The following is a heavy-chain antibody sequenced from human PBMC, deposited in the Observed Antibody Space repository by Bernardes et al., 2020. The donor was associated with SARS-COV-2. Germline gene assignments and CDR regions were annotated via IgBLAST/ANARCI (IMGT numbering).Heavy chain of an antibody. CDR1: GSIFADFA. Sequence: GGSLNPSCAASGSIFADFAMYWVRQAPGKCLAWVSAFSWNSRSIGYADSVKGRFTISRDNAKNSLYLQMNSLEAEDTTLYYCAKGVGYSNYGEPVDDWGQGTLVTVSS. D-gene: IGHD4-4*01. V-gene: IGHV3-9*01. CDR3: AKGVGYSNYGEPVDD. CDR2: FSWNSRSI. J-gene: IGHJ4*02.